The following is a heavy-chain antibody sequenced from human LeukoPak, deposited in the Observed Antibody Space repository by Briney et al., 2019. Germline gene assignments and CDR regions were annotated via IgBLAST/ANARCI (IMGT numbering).Heavy chain of an antibody. CDR2: INPNSGGT. Sequence: ASVKVSCKASGYTFTGYYMHWVRQTPGQGLEWMGWINPNSGGTNYAQKFQGRVTMTRDTSISTAYMELSRLRSDDTAVYYCARGADYYYGMDVWGQGTTVTVSS. V-gene: IGHV1-2*02. D-gene: IGHD4/OR15-4a*01. CDR3: ARGADYYYGMDV. J-gene: IGHJ6*02. CDR1: GYTFTGYY.